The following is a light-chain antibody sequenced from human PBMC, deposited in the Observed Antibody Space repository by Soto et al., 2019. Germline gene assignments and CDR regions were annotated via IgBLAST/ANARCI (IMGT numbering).Light chain of an antibody. V-gene: IGKV1-39*01. J-gene: IGKJ5*01. CDR2: GAS. Sequence: GGRVTITCRASQTIRSDLNWYQQKPGKAPKLLIHGASRLQSGVPARFSGSGSGTDFTLSINSLQPEDFATYYCQQAYSFPITFGQGTRLEIK. CDR1: QTIRSD. CDR3: QQAYSFPIT.